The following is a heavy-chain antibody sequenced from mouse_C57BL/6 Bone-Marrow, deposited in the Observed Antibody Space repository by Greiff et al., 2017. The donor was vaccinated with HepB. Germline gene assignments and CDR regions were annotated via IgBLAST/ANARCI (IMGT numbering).Heavy chain of an antibody. CDR3: ARHEVYYGSPLAY. V-gene: IGHV5-12*01. J-gene: IGHJ3*01. CDR2: ISNGGGST. CDR1: GFTFSDYY. Sequence: EVQLVESGGGLVQPGGSLKLSCAASGFTFSDYYMYWVRQTPAKRLEWVAYISNGGGSTYYPATVKGRFTISRDNAKNTLYLQMSRLKSEDTAMYYCARHEVYYGSPLAYWGQGTLVTVSA. D-gene: IGHD1-1*01.